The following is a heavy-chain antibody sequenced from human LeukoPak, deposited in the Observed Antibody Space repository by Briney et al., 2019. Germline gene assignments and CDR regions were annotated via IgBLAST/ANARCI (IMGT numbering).Heavy chain of an antibody. CDR1: GGSISSSTYY. Sequence: SETLSLTCTVSGGSISSSTYYWGWIRQPPGKGLEWIGSLYSSGSTNYNPSLKSRVTISVDTSKNQFSLKLSSVTAADTAVYYCARRGSMVRGVYRPAKWAFDIWGQGTMVTVSS. J-gene: IGHJ3*02. CDR2: LYSSGST. CDR3: ARRGSMVRGVYRPAKWAFDI. D-gene: IGHD3-10*01. V-gene: IGHV4-39*07.